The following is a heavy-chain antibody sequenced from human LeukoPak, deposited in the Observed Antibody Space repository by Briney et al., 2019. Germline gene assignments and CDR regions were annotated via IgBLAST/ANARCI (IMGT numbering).Heavy chain of an antibody. Sequence: ASVKVSCKASGYTFTGNYMHWVRQAPGQGLEWMGWINPNSGGTNYAQKFQGRVTMTRDTSIGTAYMELNRLRSDDTAVYYCAKDPGYCSGGSCARGQGTLVTVSS. CDR3: AKDPGYCSGGSCA. J-gene: IGHJ4*02. V-gene: IGHV1-2*02. CDR2: INPNSGGT. CDR1: GYTFTGNY. D-gene: IGHD2-15*01.